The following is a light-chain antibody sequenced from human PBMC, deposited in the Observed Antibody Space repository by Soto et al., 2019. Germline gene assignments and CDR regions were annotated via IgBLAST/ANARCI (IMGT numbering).Light chain of an antibody. CDR3: CSYAGFSSFA. V-gene: IGLV2-23*03. J-gene: IGLJ1*01. CDR2: EGG. CDR1: SSDVGGYNF. Sequence: QSVLAQPASVSGSAGQSITISCTGTSSDVGGYNFVSWYRQSPGEVPKLIIYEGGKRPSGVSSRFSGSKSGNTASLTISGLQAEDEADYYCCSYAGFSSFAFGTGTKFTVL.